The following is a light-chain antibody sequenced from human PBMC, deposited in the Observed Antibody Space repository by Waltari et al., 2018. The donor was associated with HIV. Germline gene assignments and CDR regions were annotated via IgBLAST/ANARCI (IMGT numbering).Light chain of an antibody. CDR3: QTWDTGIQV. J-gene: IGLJ3*02. CDR1: SGHSHYA. V-gene: IGLV4-69*01. CDR2: LNSDGSH. Sequence: QLVLTQSPSVSASLGASVKLTCTLSSGHSHYAIASHQQQPEKGPRYLMKLNSDGSHNKGDGIPDRFSGSSSGAERYLTISSLQSDDEADYYCQTWDTGIQVFGGGTKLTVL.